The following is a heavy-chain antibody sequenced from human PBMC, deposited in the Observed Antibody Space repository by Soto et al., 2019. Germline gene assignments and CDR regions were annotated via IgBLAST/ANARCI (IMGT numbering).Heavy chain of an antibody. CDR2: IYYSGST. Sequence: SETLSLTCTVSGGSISSYYWSWIRQPPGKGLEWIGYIYYSGSTNYNPSLKSRVTISVDTSKNQFSLKLSSVTAADTAVYYCARVLYDFWSGYSHYYYYYMDVWGKGTTVTVSS. CDR1: GGSISSYY. J-gene: IGHJ6*03. D-gene: IGHD3-3*01. CDR3: ARVLYDFWSGYSHYYYYYMDV. V-gene: IGHV4-59*01.